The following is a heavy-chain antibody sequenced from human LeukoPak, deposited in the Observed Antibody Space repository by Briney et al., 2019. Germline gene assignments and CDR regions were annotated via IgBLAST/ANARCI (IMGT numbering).Heavy chain of an antibody. V-gene: IGHV4-39*07. D-gene: IGHD5-12*01. CDR1: GGAISSSSYY. CDR2: VYYTGAS. CDR3: AKILIVATTHNAFDI. Sequence: PSETLSLTCTMSGGAISSSSYYWGWIRQPPGKGLEWIGSVYYTGASYYNPSLKSRVTISIDRSKNQFSLKLSSVTAADTAVYYCAKILIVATTHNAFDIWGQGTMVTVSS. J-gene: IGHJ3*02.